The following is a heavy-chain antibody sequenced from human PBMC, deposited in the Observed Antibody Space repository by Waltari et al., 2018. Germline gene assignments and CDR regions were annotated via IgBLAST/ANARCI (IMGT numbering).Heavy chain of an antibody. V-gene: IGHV4-4*02. J-gene: IGHJ4*02. CDR2: VHRTGRT. CDR1: GDSMSGSDF. CDR3: ARDRGRGLYLDS. Sequence: QLQLHQSGPGLVKPSESLSLTCVVSGDSMSGSDFWSWVRQSPRKGLEWIGQVHRTGRTNYNPSLAGRVTVSIDTSNKQFSLTVSSPTAADTAIYYWARDRGRGLYLDSWGQGTLVTVSP. D-gene: IGHD2-15*01.